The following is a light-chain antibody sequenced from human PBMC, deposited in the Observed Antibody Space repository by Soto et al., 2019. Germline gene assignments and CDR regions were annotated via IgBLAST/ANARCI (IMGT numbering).Light chain of an antibody. J-gene: IGLJ7*01. V-gene: IGLV4-60*02. CDR2: LEGSGSY. CDR3: ETWDSNTHAV. CDR1: SGHSSYI. Sequence: QPVLTQSSSASASLGSSVKLTRTLSSGHSSYIIAWHQQQPGKAPRYLMKLEGSGSYNKGSGVPDRFSGSSSGADRYLTISNLQFEDEADYYCETWDSNTHAVFGGGTQLTVL.